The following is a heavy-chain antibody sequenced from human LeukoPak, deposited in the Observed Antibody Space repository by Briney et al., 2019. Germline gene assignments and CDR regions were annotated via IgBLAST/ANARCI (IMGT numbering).Heavy chain of an antibody. J-gene: IGHJ4*02. CDR3: ASLTDDYYFDY. Sequence: GASVKVSCKASGGTFSSYAISWVRQAPGQGLEWMGRIIPILGIANYAQKFQGRVTITADKSTSTAYMELSSLRSEDTAVYYCASLTDDYYFDYWGQGTLVTVSS. D-gene: IGHD1-1*01. CDR2: IIPILGIA. CDR1: GGTFSSYA. V-gene: IGHV1-69*04.